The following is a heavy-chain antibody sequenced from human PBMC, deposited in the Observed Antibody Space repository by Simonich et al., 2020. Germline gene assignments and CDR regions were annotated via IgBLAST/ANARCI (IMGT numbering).Heavy chain of an antibody. J-gene: IGHJ4*02. CDR1: GYTFTSYG. CDR3: ARDQGGRAAAATDY. D-gene: IGHD6-13*01. V-gene: IGHV1-18*01. CDR2: IRAYKGHT. Sequence: QVQLVQSGAEVKKPGASEKVSCKASGYTFTSYGISWVRQAPGQRLEWLGWIRAYKGHTNAAQKRQGRGTMPTDTSTSTAYMELRSLRSDDTAVYYCARDQGGRAAAATDYWGQGTLVTVSS.